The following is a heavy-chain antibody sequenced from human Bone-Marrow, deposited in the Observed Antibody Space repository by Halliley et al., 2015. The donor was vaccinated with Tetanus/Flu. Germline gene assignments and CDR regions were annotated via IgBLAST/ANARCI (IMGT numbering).Heavy chain of an antibody. J-gene: IGHJ6*02. CDR2: INGRGTTI. CDR1: GFTFSDFY. Sequence: SLRLSCAASGFTFSDFYMNWIRQAPGKGLEWVSYINGRGTTIYYADSVRGRFTISRDNSKNSLYLEMNSLRAEDTAAYYCARATGTDVRGQGTPVAV. V-gene: IGHV3-11*01. CDR3: ARATGTDV.